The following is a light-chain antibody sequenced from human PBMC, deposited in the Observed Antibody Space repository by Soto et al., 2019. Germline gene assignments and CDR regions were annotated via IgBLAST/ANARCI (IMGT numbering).Light chain of an antibody. CDR2: DAS. CDR3: QQRSNWPLIT. Sequence: EIVLTQSPGTLSLSPGERATLSSRASQSVSSSYLAWYQQKPGQAPRLLIYDASNRATGIPARFSGSGSGTDFTLTISSLEPEDLAVFYCQQRSNWPLITVGQGTRLEIK. CDR1: QSVSSSY. J-gene: IGKJ5*01. V-gene: IGKV3-11*01.